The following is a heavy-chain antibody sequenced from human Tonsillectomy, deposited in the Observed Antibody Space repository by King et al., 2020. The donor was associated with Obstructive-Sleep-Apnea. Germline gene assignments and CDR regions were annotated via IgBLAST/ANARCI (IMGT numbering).Heavy chain of an antibody. J-gene: IGHJ5*02. D-gene: IGHD6-13*01. CDR3: AKGVHGSSWS. CDR2: IRYDGSDE. CDR1: GFTFSDYG. Sequence: VQLVESGGRVVQPGGSLRLSCAASGFTFSDYGMHWVRQAPGKGLEWVAFIRYDGSDEYYVDSVKGRYYVDSVEGRFTISRDNSKNTLYLQMNSRITEDTAVYYGAKGVHGSSWSWGQGTLVTVSS. V-gene: IGHV3-30*02.